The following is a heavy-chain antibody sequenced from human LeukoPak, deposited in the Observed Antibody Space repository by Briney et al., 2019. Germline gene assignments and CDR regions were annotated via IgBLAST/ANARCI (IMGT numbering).Heavy chain of an antibody. CDR2: ISSSGSTI. CDR3: AELGITMIGGV. Sequence: GGSLRLSCAASGFTISSYEMNWVRQAPGKGPEWVSYISSSGSTIYYADSVKGRFTISRDNAKNSLYLQMNSLRAEDTAVYYCAELGITMIGGVWGKGTTVTISS. D-gene: IGHD3-10*02. J-gene: IGHJ6*04. V-gene: IGHV3-48*03. CDR1: GFTISSYE.